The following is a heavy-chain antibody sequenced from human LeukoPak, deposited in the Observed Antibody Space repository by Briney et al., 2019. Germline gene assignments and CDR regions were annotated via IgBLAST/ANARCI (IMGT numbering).Heavy chain of an antibody. Sequence: SETLSLTCAVSGGSISGFYWTWIRQPPGKGLEFIGQIHYSGSTDYNPSLKSRIAMSVDTSKNQFFLSLNSVTAADTAVYYCAKFGLYYNMDVWGQGTTVTVSS. V-gene: IGHV4-59*03. D-gene: IGHD3-16*01. CDR2: IHYSGST. CDR1: GGSISGFY. J-gene: IGHJ6*02. CDR3: AKFGLYYNMDV.